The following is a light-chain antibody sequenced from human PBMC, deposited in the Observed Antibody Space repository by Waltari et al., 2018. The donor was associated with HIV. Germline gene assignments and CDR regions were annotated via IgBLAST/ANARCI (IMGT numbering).Light chain of an antibody. CDR1: QDIKRY. CDR2: DAS. CDR3: QQYETLPPMYT. J-gene: IGKJ2*01. V-gene: IGKV1-33*01. Sequence: DIQMTQPPSSLSASVGDRVTITCQASQDIKRYLNGYQQKPGKSPKLLIYDASDLETGVPPRFSGRGSGTDFTFTITNLQPEDFATYYCQQYETLPPMYTFGQGTKLEIK.